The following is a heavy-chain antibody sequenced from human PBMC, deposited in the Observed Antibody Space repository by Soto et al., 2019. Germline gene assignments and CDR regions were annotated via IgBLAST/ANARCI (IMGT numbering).Heavy chain of an antibody. CDR3: VRGRETCRSGRFAWYFDL. J-gene: IGHJ2*01. CDR2: MNPKSANT. D-gene: IGHD6-25*01. V-gene: IGHV1-8*02. Sequence: QVQLVQSGAEVKKPGASVKVSCKASGYTFTSYDITWVRQATGQGLEWMGWMNPKSANTGFAQRFQGRVTMTRDSSISTAYMELTSLRSEDTAVYYCVRGRETCRSGRFAWYFDLWGRGTLATVSS. CDR1: GYTFTSYD.